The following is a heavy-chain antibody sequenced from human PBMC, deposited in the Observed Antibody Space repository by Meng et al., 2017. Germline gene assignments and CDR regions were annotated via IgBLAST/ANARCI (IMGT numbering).Heavy chain of an antibody. CDR2: IYWNDDK. J-gene: IGHJ1*01. V-gene: IGHV2-5*01. D-gene: IGHD6-13*01. Sequence: IPLKESCPTLVKHTPTLTLTCNFSGFSLSTSGVGVGWIRQPPGKALEWLALIYWNDDKRYSPSLKSRLTITKDTSKNQVVLTMTNMDPVDTATYYCAHIPYSSSWYEYFQHWGQGTLVTVSS. CDR3: AHIPYSSSWYEYFQH. CDR1: GFSLSTSGVG.